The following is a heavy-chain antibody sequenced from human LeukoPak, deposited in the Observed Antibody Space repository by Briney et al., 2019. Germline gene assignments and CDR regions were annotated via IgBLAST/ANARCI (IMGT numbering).Heavy chain of an antibody. CDR3: ARSFGYSYGPLDY. J-gene: IGHJ4*02. CDR2: IYYSGST. Sequence: SETLSLTCTVSGGSISSSSYFWGWIRQPPGKGLEWIGSIYYSGSTYYNSSLKSRVTISVDTSKNQFSLKLSSVTAADTAVYYCARSFGYSYGPLDYWGQGTLVTVCS. V-gene: IGHV4-39*01. D-gene: IGHD5-18*01. CDR1: GGSISSSSYF.